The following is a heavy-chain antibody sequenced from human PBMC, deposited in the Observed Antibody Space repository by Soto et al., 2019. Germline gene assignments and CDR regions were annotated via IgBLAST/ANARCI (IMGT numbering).Heavy chain of an antibody. J-gene: IGHJ4*02. Sequence: GGSLRLSCSASGFTFSSYAMHWVRQAPGKGLEYVSTISSNGGSTYYADSVKGRFTISRDNSKNTLYLQMSSLRAEDTAVYFCVKDRGYYDSSGTFDCWGQGTLVTVSS. CDR1: GFTFSSYA. CDR2: ISSNGGST. V-gene: IGHV3-64D*06. CDR3: VKDRGYYDSSGTFDC. D-gene: IGHD3-22*01.